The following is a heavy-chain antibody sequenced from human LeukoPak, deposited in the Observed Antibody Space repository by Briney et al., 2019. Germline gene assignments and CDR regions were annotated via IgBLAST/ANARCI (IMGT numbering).Heavy chain of an antibody. J-gene: IGHJ3*02. V-gene: IGHV1-18*01. D-gene: IGHD1-26*01. CDR3: ARDRRVGARDAFDI. CDR1: GYSFTVYY. CDR2: ISAYNGNT. Sequence: ASVKVSCKTSGYSFTVYYMHWVRQAPGQGLEWMGWISAYNGNTNYAQKLQGRVTMTTDTSTSTAYMELRSLRSDDTAVYYCARDRRVGARDAFDIWGQGTMVTVSS.